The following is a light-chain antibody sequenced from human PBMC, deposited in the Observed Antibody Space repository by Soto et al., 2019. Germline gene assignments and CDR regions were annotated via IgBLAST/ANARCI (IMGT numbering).Light chain of an antibody. V-gene: IGLV1-44*01. CDR2: SNN. J-gene: IGLJ3*02. CDR1: SSNIGSNT. Sequence: HSVLTRPPSASGTPGQRVAIACSGSSSNIGSNTVNWYQHLPGTAPKLLIYSNNQRPSGVPDRFSGSQSGTSASLAISGLQSEDEADYYCAAWDDSLNGWVFGGGTKVTV. CDR3: AAWDDSLNGWV.